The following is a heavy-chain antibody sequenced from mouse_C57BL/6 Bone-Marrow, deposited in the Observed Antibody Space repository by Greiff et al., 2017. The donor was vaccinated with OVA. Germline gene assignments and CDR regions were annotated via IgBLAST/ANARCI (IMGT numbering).Heavy chain of an antibody. V-gene: IGHV1-72*01. CDR2: IDPNSGGT. D-gene: IGHD4-1*01. CDR1: GYTFTSYW. J-gene: IGHJ1*03. Sequence: VQLKQPGAELVKPGASVKLSCKASGYTFTSYWMHWVKQRPGRGLEWIGRIDPNSGGTKYNEKFKSKATLTVDKPSSTAYIQLSSLTSEDSAVYYCARDHNWDVPLSYFDVWGTGTTVTVSS. CDR3: ARDHNWDVPLSYFDV.